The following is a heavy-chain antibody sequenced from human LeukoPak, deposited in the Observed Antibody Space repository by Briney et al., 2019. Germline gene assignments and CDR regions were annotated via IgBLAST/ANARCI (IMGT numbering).Heavy chain of an antibody. CDR2: INPNSGGT. CDR3: AKNMGYGDYWYFDL. V-gene: IGHV1-2*02. J-gene: IGHJ2*01. CDR1: GYTFIDYY. Sequence: GASVKVSCKASGYTFIDYYIHWVRQAPGEGLEWMGWINPNSGGTNYAQKFQGSVTITRDTSISTAYMELTRLSSDDTAVYYCAKNMGYGDYWYFDLWGRGTLVTVSS. D-gene: IGHD4-17*01.